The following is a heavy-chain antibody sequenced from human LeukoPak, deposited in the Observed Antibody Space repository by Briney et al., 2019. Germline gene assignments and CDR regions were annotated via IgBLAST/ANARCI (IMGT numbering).Heavy chain of an antibody. J-gene: IGHJ6*02. V-gene: IGHV3-72*01. Sequence: PGGSLRLSCAASGFTFSDHYMDWVRQAPGKGLEWVGRIRSRGNSYITEYAASVEGRFTISRDDSKNSLFLQMNSLKTGDTAVYYCVRVTGGESDYDYYYGLDVWGQGTTVTVSS. D-gene: IGHD2-21*01. CDR3: VRVTGGESDYDYYYGLDV. CDR1: GFTFSDHY. CDR2: IRSRGNSYIT.